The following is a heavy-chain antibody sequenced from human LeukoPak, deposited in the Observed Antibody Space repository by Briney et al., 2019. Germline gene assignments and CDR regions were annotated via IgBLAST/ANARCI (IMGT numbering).Heavy chain of an antibody. CDR1: GYTFTSYA. CDR2: SNAGNGNT. Sequence: GASVKVSCKASGYTFTSYAMHWVRQAPGQRLEWMGWSNAGNGNTKYSQEFQGRVTITRNTSISTAYLELISLRSEDTAIYYCARMYYYDNSGDDNWFDPWGQGTLVTVSS. D-gene: IGHD3-22*01. J-gene: IGHJ5*02. V-gene: IGHV1-3*02. CDR3: ARMYYYDNSGDDNWFDP.